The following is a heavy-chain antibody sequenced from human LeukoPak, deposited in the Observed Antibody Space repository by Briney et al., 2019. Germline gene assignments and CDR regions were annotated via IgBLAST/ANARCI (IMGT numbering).Heavy chain of an antibody. CDR2: IIANSGVI. CDR3: VKDRKPDSRYNFDY. Sequence: GGSLRLSCAASGFTFSTYAMNWVRQAPGKGLEWVSLIIANSGVINYADSVRGRFTISRDNSKNTLYLQMNSLRAEDTATYFCVKDRKPDSRYNFDYWGRGTLVTVSS. V-gene: IGHV3-23*01. CDR1: GFTFSTYA. J-gene: IGHJ4*02. D-gene: IGHD5-12*01.